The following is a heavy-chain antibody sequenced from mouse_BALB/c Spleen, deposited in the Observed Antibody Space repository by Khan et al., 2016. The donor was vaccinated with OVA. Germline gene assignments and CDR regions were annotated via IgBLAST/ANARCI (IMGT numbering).Heavy chain of an antibody. V-gene: IGHV9-4*02. Sequence: QIQLVQSGPELKKPGETVRISCKASGYTFTTAGIQWVQKMPGKGLKWIGWINTHSGVPKYAEDFKGRFAFSLEISVHTAYLQITHLKNEDTATYYCARGGAAYYRNDGGAVEFWGQGTSVTVSS. CDR2: INTHSGVP. CDR3: ARGGAAYYRNDGGAVEF. CDR1: GYTFTTAG. D-gene: IGHD2-14*01. J-gene: IGHJ4*01.